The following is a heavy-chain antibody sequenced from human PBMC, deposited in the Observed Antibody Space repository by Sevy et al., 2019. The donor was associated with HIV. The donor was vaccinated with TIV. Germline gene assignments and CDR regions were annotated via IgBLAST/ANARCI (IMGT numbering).Heavy chain of an antibody. D-gene: IGHD6-6*01. V-gene: IGHV4-59*01. Sequence: SEILSLTCTVSGGSISTYYWSWIRQPPGKGLEWIGFMYNNVNTYYNPSLKSRVTISVDTSKNQFSLKLSSVTAADTAVYYCARYTSSSENFDYWGQGTLVTVSS. CDR1: GGSISTYY. CDR3: ARYTSSSENFDY. CDR2: MYNNVNT. J-gene: IGHJ4*02.